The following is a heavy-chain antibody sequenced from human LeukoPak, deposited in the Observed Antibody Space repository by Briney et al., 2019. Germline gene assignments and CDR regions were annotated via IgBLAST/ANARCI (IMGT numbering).Heavy chain of an antibody. CDR1: SGSISSYY. CDR2: IYTSGNT. V-gene: IGHV4-4*07. D-gene: IGHD2-2*01. CDR3: ARDYHKGFDA. J-gene: IGHJ4*02. Sequence: SETLSLTCTVSSGSISSYYWSWIRQPAGKGLEWIGRIYTSGNTNYNPSLKSRITMSLDTSKNQFSLKLSSVTAADTAVYYCARDYHKGFDAWGQGALVTVSS.